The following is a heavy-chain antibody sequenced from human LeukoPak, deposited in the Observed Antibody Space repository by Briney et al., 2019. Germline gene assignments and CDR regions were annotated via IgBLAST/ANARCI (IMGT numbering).Heavy chain of an antibody. CDR1: GYTFTSYD. V-gene: IGHV1-8*01. CDR3: ASSPHGKNGMDV. J-gene: IGHJ6*02. Sequence: GASVKVSCKASGYTFTSYDINWVRQATGQGLEWMGWMNPNSGNTGYAQKFQGRVTMTRNTSISTVYMELSSLRSEDTAVYYCASSPHGKNGMDVWGQGTTVTVSS. CDR2: MNPNSGNT.